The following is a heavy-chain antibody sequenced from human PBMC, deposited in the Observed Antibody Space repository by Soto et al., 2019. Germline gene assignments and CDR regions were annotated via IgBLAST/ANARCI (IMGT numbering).Heavy chain of an antibody. CDR3: AKDLDWNDGFDY. CDR2: ISYDGSNK. D-gene: IGHD1-1*01. Sequence: GSLRLSCAASGFTFSSYGMHWVRQAPGKGLEWVAVISYDGSNKYYADSVKGRFTISRDNSKNTLYLQMNSLRAEDTAVYYCAKDLDWNDGFDYWGQGTLVTVSS. CDR1: GFTFSSYG. J-gene: IGHJ4*02. V-gene: IGHV3-30*18.